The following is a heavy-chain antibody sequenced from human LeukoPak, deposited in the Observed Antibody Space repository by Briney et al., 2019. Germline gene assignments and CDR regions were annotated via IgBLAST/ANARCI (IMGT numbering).Heavy chain of an antibody. CDR2: INWNGGST. Sequence: GGSLRLSCAASGFTFDDYGMSWVRQAPGKGLEWVSGINWNGGSTGYADSVKGRFTISRDNAKNSLYLQMNSLRAEDTALYYCARVRYSGYDWDYYYYYMDVWGKGTTVTVSS. D-gene: IGHD5-12*01. CDR1: GFTFDDYG. V-gene: IGHV3-20*04. J-gene: IGHJ6*03. CDR3: ARVRYSGYDWDYYYYYMDV.